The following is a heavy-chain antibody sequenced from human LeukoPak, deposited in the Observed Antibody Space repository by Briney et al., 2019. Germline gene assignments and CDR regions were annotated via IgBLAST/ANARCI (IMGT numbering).Heavy chain of an antibody. CDR3: ARLSGPVEAFDI. J-gene: IGHJ3*02. V-gene: IGHV4-59*01. CDR2: IYYSGST. Sequence: SETLSLTCTVSGGSISSYYWSRIRQPPGKGLEWIGYIYYSGSTNYNPSLKSRVTISVDTSKNQFSLKLSSVTAADTAVYYCARLSGPVEAFDIWGQGTMVTVSS. CDR1: GGSISSYY.